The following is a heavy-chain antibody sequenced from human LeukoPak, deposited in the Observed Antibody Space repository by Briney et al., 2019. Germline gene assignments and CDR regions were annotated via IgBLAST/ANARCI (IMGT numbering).Heavy chain of an antibody. CDR1: GGSISSYY. CDR2: IYYSGST. J-gene: IGHJ3*02. Sequence: SETLSLTCTVSGGSISSYYWSWMRQPPGKGLEWIGYIYYSGSTNYNPSIQSRVTISGDPSKNRVSLKLSSGAAADTAVYYCAGDRGRIEWNRVAFDIWRERTMLTVSS. CDR3: AGDRGRIEWNRVAFDI. D-gene: IGHD3-3*01. V-gene: IGHV4-59*01.